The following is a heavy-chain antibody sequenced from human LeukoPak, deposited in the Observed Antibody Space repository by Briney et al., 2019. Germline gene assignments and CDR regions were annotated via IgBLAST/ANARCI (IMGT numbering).Heavy chain of an antibody. V-gene: IGHV4-59*08. J-gene: IGHJ5*02. Sequence: SETLSLTCTVSGGPLSGYYWSWIRQPPGKRLEWIGNIYSSGSTNYNPSLKSRVTISVDTSKNQFSLKLSSVTAADTAVYYCARLPGTSRFDPWGQGTLVIVSS. CDR2: IYSSGST. CDR1: GGPLSGYY. CDR3: ARLPGTSRFDP. D-gene: IGHD2-2*01.